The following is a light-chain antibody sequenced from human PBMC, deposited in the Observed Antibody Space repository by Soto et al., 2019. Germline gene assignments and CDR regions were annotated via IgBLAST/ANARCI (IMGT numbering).Light chain of an antibody. Sequence: ALTQPPSASGSPGQSVTISCTGPSSDVGGYNYVSWYQQHPGKAPKLMIYEVSKRPSGVPDRFSGSKSGNTASLTVSGLQAEDEADYYCTSYAGSNNFFYVFGTGTKVTVL. CDR3: TSYAGSNNFFYV. CDR1: SSDVGGYNY. J-gene: IGLJ1*01. CDR2: EVS. V-gene: IGLV2-8*01.